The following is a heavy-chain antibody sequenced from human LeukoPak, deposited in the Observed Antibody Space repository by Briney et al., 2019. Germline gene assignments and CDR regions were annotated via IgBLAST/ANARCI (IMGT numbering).Heavy chain of an antibody. Sequence: PGGSLRLSCAASGFTFDDYAMHWVRQAPGKGLEWVSGISGNSGSIGYADSVKGRFTISRDNAKNSLYLQMNSLRAEDTALYYCAKDIGSSGWYAFDYWGQGTLVTVSS. J-gene: IGHJ4*02. D-gene: IGHD6-19*01. CDR1: GFTFDDYA. CDR2: ISGNSGSI. CDR3: AKDIGSSGWYAFDY. V-gene: IGHV3-9*01.